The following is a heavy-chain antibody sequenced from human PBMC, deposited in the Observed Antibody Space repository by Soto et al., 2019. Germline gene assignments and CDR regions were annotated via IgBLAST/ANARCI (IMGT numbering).Heavy chain of an antibody. J-gene: IGHJ5*02. D-gene: IGHD2-15*01. CDR3: ARDPRYCSGGSCYGGDPAWFDP. Sequence: EVQLVESGGGLVKPGGSLRLSCAASGFTFSSYSMNWVRQAPGKGLEWVSSISSSSSYIYYADSVKGRFTISRDNAKNSLYLQMNSLRAEDTAVYYCARDPRYCSGGSCYGGDPAWFDPWGQGTLVTVSS. V-gene: IGHV3-21*01. CDR1: GFTFSSYS. CDR2: ISSSSSYI.